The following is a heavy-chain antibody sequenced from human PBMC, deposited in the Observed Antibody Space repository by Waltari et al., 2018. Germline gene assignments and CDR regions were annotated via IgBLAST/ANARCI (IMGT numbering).Heavy chain of an antibody. J-gene: IGHJ4*02. Sequence: QVQLMQSGSEVKKPGASVKVSCKASGHNVLDHYVHWVRQAPGQTLEWMGRINRHNIGTESAQKFRGRVTMTSDTSINTVFLELSRLTPDDTAVYYCARETPDKYGIDYWGQGTLVTVSS. CDR3: ARETPDKYGIDY. CDR2: INRHNIGT. D-gene: IGHD6-6*01. CDR1: GHNVLDHY. V-gene: IGHV1-2*06.